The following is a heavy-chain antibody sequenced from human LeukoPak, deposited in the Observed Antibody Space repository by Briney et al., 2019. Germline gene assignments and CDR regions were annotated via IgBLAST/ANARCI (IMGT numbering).Heavy chain of an antibody. Sequence: SETLSLTCTVSGGSISSSSYYWGWIRQPPGKGLEWIGSIYYSGSTYYNPSLKSRVTISVDTSKNQFSLKLSSVTAADTAVYYCARRGVVLLWFGGFDPWGQGTLVTVSS. V-gene: IGHV4-39*01. CDR2: IYYSGST. D-gene: IGHD3-10*01. CDR1: GGSISSSSYY. J-gene: IGHJ5*02. CDR3: ARRGVVLLWFGGFDP.